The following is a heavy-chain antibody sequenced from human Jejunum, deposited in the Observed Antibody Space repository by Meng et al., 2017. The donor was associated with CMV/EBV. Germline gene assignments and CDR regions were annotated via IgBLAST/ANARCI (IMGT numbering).Heavy chain of an antibody. J-gene: IGHJ4*02. CDR3: ARDRGWGTGFDY. CDR2: FYYTGST. CDR1: GGPVSSGGDS. V-gene: IGHV4-39*07. Sequence: VSGGPVSSGGDSWGWIRQPPGKVLEWIGSFYYTGSTYYNPSLKSRVTISRRTSDNLFSLTLNSVTVADTAVYFCARDRGWGTGFDYWGPGILVTVSS. D-gene: IGHD1-1*01.